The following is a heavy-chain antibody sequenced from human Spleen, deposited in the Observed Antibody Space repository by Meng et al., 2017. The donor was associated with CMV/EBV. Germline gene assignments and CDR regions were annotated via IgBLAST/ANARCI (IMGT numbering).Heavy chain of an antibody. Sequence: GGSLRLSCAVSGFTFSGSGMAWVRQAPGKGLEWISSISNTGDSLDYADSVRGRFTISRDNSKNTLYLQMNSLRAEDTAVYYCAKPPGGETGSPYYYYGMDVWGQGTTVTVSS. CDR3: AKPPGGETGSPYYYYGMDV. CDR2: ISNTGDSL. D-gene: IGHD1-1*01. V-gene: IGHV3-23*01. J-gene: IGHJ6*02. CDR1: GFTFSGSG.